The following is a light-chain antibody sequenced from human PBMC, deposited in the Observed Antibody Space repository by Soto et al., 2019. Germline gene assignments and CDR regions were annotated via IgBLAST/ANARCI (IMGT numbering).Light chain of an antibody. CDR1: RSLSSSY. J-gene: IGKJ2*01. CDR2: AAS. CDR3: QHQGT. Sequence: EIVLTQSPGTLSLSPGERATLSCRASRSLSSSYVVWYQQKPGQAPRLLIYAASRRANGIPDRFSGSGSATEYTLTISRFEPEDFAVYYCQHQGTFGQGTRLEIK. V-gene: IGKV3-20*01.